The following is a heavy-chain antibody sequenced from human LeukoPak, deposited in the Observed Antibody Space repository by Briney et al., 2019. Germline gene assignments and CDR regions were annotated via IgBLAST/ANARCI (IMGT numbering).Heavy chain of an antibody. Sequence: SCKASGGTFSSYWMSWVRQAPGKGLEWVANIKQDGSEKYYVDSVKGRFTISRDNAKNSLYLQMNSLRAEDTAVYYCTTSSGSGWYGFGYWGQGTLVTVSS. D-gene: IGHD6-19*01. CDR1: GGTFSSYW. CDR3: TTSSGSGWYGFGY. CDR2: IKQDGSEK. V-gene: IGHV3-7*01. J-gene: IGHJ4*02.